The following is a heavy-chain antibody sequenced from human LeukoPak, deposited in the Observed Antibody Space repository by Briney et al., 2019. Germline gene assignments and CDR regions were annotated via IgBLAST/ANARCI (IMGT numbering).Heavy chain of an antibody. V-gene: IGHV7-4-1*02. CDR3: ATDILTGYGACLYRAFDF. CDR2: INTNTGNP. D-gene: IGHD3-9*01. J-gene: IGHJ3*01. CDR1: GYTFTNYA. Sequence: ASVKVSCKASGYTFTNYAMNWVRQAPGQGLEWMGWINTNTGNPTYVQGFTGRFVFSLDTSVSTAYLQISSLKAEDTAVYYCATDILTGYGACLYRAFDFWGQGTMVTVSS.